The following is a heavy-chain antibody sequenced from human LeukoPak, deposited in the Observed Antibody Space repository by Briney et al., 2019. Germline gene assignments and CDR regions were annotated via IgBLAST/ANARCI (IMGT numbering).Heavy chain of an antibody. CDR1: GFTFSSYG. Sequence: GGSLRLSCAASGFTFSSYGMHWVRQAPGKGLEWVAVISYDGSNKYYADSVKGRFTISRDNSKNTLYLQMNSLRAEDTAVYYCAKVHADGDYVDYWGQGTLVTVSS. J-gene: IGHJ4*02. CDR3: AKVHADGDYVDY. CDR2: ISYDGSNK. V-gene: IGHV3-30*18. D-gene: IGHD4-17*01.